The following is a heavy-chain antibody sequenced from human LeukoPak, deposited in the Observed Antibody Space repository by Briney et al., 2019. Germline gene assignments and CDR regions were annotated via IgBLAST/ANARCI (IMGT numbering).Heavy chain of an antibody. CDR3: AKNRMNYYGMEV. CDR1: GFTFSNYA. D-gene: IGHD2/OR15-2a*01. CDR2: ISGSGGTT. J-gene: IGHJ6*02. V-gene: IGHV3-23*01. Sequence: GGSLRLSCAASGFTFSNYAMTWVRQAPGKGLEWVSAISGSGGTTYYADSVKGRFIVSRDNSKNTLYLQMSSLRAEDTAVYYCAKNRMNYYGMEVWGQGTTVTVSS.